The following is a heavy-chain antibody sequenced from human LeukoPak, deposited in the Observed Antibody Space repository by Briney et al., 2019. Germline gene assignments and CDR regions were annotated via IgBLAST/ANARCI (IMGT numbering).Heavy chain of an antibody. CDR1: GGSISSYY. J-gene: IGHJ6*03. CDR3: ARGRIAARPYYYYYMDV. V-gene: IGHV4-59*01. Sequence: PSETLSLTCTVSGGSISSYYWSWIRQPPGKGLEWIGYIYYSGSTNYNPSLKSRVTISVDTSKNQFSLKLSSVPAADTAVYYCARGRIAARPYYYYYMDVWGKGTTVTVSS. CDR2: IYYSGST. D-gene: IGHD6-6*01.